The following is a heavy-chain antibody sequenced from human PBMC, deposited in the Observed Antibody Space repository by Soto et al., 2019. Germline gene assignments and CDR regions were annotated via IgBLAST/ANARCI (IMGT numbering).Heavy chain of an antibody. D-gene: IGHD3-22*01. CDR1: GGSISSGGYY. Sequence: QVQLQESGPGLVKPSQTLSLTCTVSGGSISSGGYYWSWIRQHPGKGLEWIGYIYYSGSTYYNPSLKRRVTISVDTSKNQFALKLSSGTASDTAVYYCARGGYYDSSGYSFDYWGQGTLVTVSS. J-gene: IGHJ4*02. CDR3: ARGGYYDSSGYSFDY. V-gene: IGHV4-31*03. CDR2: IYYSGST.